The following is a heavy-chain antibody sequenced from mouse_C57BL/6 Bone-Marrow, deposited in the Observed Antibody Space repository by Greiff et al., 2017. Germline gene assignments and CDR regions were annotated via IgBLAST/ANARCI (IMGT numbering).Heavy chain of an antibody. CDR3: ARYVTTVVAKYCDV. D-gene: IGHD1-1*01. CDR2: INPNNGGT. V-gene: IGHV1-26*01. Sequence: VQLQQSGPELVKPGASVKISCKASGYTFTDYYMNWVKQSHGKSLEWIGDINPNNGGTSYNQKFKGKATLTVDKSSSTAYMELRSLTSEDSAVYYCARYVTTVVAKYCDVWGTGTTVTVSS. CDR1: GYTFTDYY. J-gene: IGHJ1*03.